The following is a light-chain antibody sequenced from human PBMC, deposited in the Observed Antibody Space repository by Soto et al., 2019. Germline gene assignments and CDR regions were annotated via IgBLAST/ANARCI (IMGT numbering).Light chain of an antibody. J-gene: IGLJ1*01. Sequence: QSALTQPPSVSGSPGQSVTISCTGTSSDIGGYNYVSWYQQLPGKAPKVMIYDVSKRPSGVPDRFSGSNSGNTASLTISGXXXXXEADYYCCSYAGTTHVFGTGTKLTV. V-gene: IGLV2-11*01. CDR1: SSDIGGYNY. CDR2: DVS. CDR3: CSYAGTTHV.